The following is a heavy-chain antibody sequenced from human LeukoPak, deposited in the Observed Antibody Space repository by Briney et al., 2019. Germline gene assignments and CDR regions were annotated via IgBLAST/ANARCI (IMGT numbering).Heavy chain of an antibody. CDR3: AKDRGNYDFWSGHSSVAFDI. J-gene: IGHJ3*02. Sequence: GGSLRLSCAASGFTFDDYAMHWVRQAPGKGLEWVSGISWDSGSIGYADSVKGRFTISRDNAKNSLYLQMNSLRAEDTALYYCAKDRGNYDFWSGHSSVAFDIWGQRTMVTVSS. D-gene: IGHD3-3*01. CDR1: GFTFDDYA. V-gene: IGHV3-9*01. CDR2: ISWDSGSI.